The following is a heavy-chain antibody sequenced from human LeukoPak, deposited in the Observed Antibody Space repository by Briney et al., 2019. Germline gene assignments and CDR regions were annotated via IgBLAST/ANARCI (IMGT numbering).Heavy chain of an antibody. Sequence: GGSLRLSCAASGFTFSSYEMNWVRQAPGKGLEWVSYISSSGSTIYYADPVKGRFTISRDNSKNTLYLQMNSLRAEDTAVYYCAKDISPQTTYYYMDVWGKGTTVTVSS. V-gene: IGHV3-48*03. D-gene: IGHD1-7*01. CDR1: GFTFSSYE. J-gene: IGHJ6*03. CDR2: ISSSGSTI. CDR3: AKDISPQTTYYYMDV.